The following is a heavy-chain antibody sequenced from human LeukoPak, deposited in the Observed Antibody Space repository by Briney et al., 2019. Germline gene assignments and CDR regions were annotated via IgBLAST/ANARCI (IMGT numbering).Heavy chain of an antibody. V-gene: IGHV3-23*01. Sequence: GGSLRLSCAASGFTFSSYAMSWVRQAPGQGLEWVSAISGSGGSTYYADSVKGRFTISRDHSKNTLYLQMDSLSAEDTAVYYCAKDEYGDYNFDYWGQGTLVTVSS. CDR1: GFTFSSYA. D-gene: IGHD4-17*01. J-gene: IGHJ4*02. CDR2: ISGSGGST. CDR3: AKDEYGDYNFDY.